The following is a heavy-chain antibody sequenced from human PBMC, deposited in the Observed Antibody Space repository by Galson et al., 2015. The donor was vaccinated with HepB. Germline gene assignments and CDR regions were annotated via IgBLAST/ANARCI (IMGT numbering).Heavy chain of an antibody. CDR1: GFTLSSYA. J-gene: IGHJ4*02. V-gene: IGHV3-30*04. CDR2: ISYDGSNK. Sequence: SLRLSCAASGFTLSSYAMHWVRQAPGKGVEWVAGISYDGSNKYYADSVKGRFTISRDNSKNTLYLQMNSLRAEDTAVYYCARLPDLVAAAGEVDYWGQGTLVTVSS. CDR3: ARLPDLVAAAGEVDY. D-gene: IGHD6-13*01.